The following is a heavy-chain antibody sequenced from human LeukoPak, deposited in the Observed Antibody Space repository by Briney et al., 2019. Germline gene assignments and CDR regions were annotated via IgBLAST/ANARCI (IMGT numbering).Heavy chain of an antibody. CDR1: GYSFTSYW. Sequence: GESLKISCKGSGYSFTSYWIGWVRQMPGKGLEWMGIIYPGDSDTRYSPSFQGQVTISADKSISTAYLQWSSLKASDTATYYCARLVVVAATLRSRWFDPWGQGTLVTVSS. D-gene: IGHD2-15*01. CDR2: IYPGDSDT. CDR3: ARLVVVAATLRSRWFDP. J-gene: IGHJ5*02. V-gene: IGHV5-51*01.